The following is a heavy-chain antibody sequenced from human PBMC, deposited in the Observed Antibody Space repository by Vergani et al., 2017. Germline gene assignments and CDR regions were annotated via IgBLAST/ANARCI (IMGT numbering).Heavy chain of an antibody. CDR2: ISSSGSTI. D-gene: IGHD4-17*01. V-gene: IGHV3-11*01. CDR3: ARVVFNYGDYTYYFDY. CDR1: GFTFSDYY. Sequence: QVQLVESGGGLVKPGGSLRLSCAASGFTFSDYYMSWIRQAPGKGLEWVSYISSSGSTIYYADSVKGRFTISRDNSKNTLYLQMNSLRAEDTAVYYCARVVFNYGDYTYYFDYWGQGTLVTVSS. J-gene: IGHJ4*02.